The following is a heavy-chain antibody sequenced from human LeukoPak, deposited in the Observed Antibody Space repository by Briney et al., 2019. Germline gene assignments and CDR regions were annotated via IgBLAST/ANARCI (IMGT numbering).Heavy chain of an antibody. V-gene: IGHV4-59*01. J-gene: IGHJ4*02. D-gene: IGHD3-10*01. CDR1: GGSISSYH. Sequence: SETLSLTCTVSGGSISSYHWSWIRQPPGKGLECIGYIYYSGSTNYNPSLKSRVTMSVDTSKNQFSLKLSSVTAADTAVYYCARVQTPSGSGSYSFDYWGQGTLVTVSS. CDR2: IYYSGST. CDR3: ARVQTPSGSGSYSFDY.